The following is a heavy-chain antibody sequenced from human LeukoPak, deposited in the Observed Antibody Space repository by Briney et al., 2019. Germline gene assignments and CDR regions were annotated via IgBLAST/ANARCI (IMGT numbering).Heavy chain of an antibody. V-gene: IGHV1-18*04. CDR1: GYTFTSHG. D-gene: IGHD7-27*01. CDR3: ARDPGGNWGFDH. J-gene: IGHJ4*02. Sequence: ASVKVSCKASGYTFTSHGLSWARQAPGQGLEWMGWISLSSGDTNYAQELQERISMTRDTSTSTAYMELRSLRSDDTAVYYCARDPGGNWGFDHWGQGALVTVSS. CDR2: ISLSSGDT.